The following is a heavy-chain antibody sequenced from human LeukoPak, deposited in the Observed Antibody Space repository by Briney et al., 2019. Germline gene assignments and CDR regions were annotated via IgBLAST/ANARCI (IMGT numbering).Heavy chain of an antibody. Sequence: AGGSLRLSCAASGFTFTDFAMNWVRQAPGKGLEWVSTISASGTITYYADSVKGRCTISRDYSKNTVYLQMNSLRVEDTAVYYCAKGRITMVRGVMWYFDYWGQGTLVTVSS. CDR2: ISASGTIT. CDR3: AKGRITMVRGVMWYFDY. D-gene: IGHD3-10*01. CDR1: GFTFTDFA. J-gene: IGHJ4*02. V-gene: IGHV3-23*01.